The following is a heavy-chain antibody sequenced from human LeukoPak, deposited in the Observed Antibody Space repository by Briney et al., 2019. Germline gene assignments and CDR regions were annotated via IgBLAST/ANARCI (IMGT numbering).Heavy chain of an antibody. Sequence: GGSLRLSCTASGFTFDDYAMHWVRQAPGKGLEWVSGISWNSGSIRYADSVKGRFTISRDNAKNSLYLQMNSLRAEDMGLYYCAKDQGENSSGWYLGDAFDIWGQGTMVTVSS. CDR3: AKDQGENSSGWYLGDAFDI. V-gene: IGHV3-9*03. CDR2: ISWNSGSI. CDR1: GFTFDDYA. J-gene: IGHJ3*02. D-gene: IGHD6-19*01.